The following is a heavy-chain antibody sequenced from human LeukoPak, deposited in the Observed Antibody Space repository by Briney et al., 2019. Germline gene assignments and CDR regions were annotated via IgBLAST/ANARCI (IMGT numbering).Heavy chain of an antibody. CDR3: ARVITMVRGVTPYAFDI. CDR1: GGSISSYY. Sequence: SETLSLTCTVSGGSISSYYWSWIRQPPGKGLEWIGYIYCSGSTNYNPSLKSRVTISVDTSKNQFSLKLSSVTAADTAVYYCARVITMVRGVTPYAFDIWGQGTMVTVSS. J-gene: IGHJ3*02. D-gene: IGHD3-10*01. CDR2: IYCSGST. V-gene: IGHV4-59*01.